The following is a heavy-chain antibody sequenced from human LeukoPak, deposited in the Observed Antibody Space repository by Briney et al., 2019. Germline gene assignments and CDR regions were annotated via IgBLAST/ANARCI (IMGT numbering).Heavy chain of an antibody. D-gene: IGHD3-3*01. V-gene: IGHV3-48*01. J-gene: IGHJ4*02. Sequence: GGSLRLSCAASGFTFSSYSMNWVRQAPGKGLEWVSYISSSSSTIYYADSVKGRFTISRDNAKNSLYLQMNSLRAEDTAVYYCARGGETYYDFWSGYYTGNRAWDYWGQGTLVTVSS. CDR1: GFTFSSYS. CDR3: ARGGETYYDFWSGYYTGNRAWDY. CDR2: ISSSSSTI.